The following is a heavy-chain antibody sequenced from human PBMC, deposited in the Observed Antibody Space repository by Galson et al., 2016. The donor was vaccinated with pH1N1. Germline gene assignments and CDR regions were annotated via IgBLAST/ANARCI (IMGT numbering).Heavy chain of an antibody. Sequence: SLRLSCAASGFTFSDYWMSWVRQAPGKGLEWVANIKQDGSQKHFVDSVKGRFTISRDNAKNSVFLQMNSLRAEDTDVYYCVSKVGDFWGKETMVTVSS. J-gene: IGHJ3*01. CDR2: IKQDGSQK. CDR1: GFTFSDYW. D-gene: IGHD1-26*01. CDR3: VSKVGDF. V-gene: IGHV3-7*01.